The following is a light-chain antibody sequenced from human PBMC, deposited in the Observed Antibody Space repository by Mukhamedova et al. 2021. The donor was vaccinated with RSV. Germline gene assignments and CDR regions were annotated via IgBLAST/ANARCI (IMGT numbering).Light chain of an antibody. CDR2: KDN. CDR3: QSIDSSGDHLF. CDR1: SKRE. J-gene: IGLJ2*01. Sequence: SKREAHWYQQKPGQAPVLVIYKDNERPSGISDRFSGSSSGTKVTLTINAVEAEDEADYYCQSIDSSGDHLFFGGGTRLTLL. V-gene: IGLV3-25*03.